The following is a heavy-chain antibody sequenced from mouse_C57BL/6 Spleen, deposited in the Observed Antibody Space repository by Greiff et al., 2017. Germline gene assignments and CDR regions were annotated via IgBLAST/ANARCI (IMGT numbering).Heavy chain of an antibody. CDR1: GYAFSSSW. J-gene: IGHJ4*01. CDR2: IYPGDGDT. Sequence: QVQLKESGPELVKPGASVKISCKASGYAFSSSWMNWVKQRPGKGLEWIGRIYPGDGDTNYNGKFKGKATLTADKSSSTAYMQLSSLTSEDSAVYFCARKGLDGAMDYWGQGTSVTVSS. CDR3: ARKGLDGAMDY. D-gene: IGHD3-3*01. V-gene: IGHV1-82*01.